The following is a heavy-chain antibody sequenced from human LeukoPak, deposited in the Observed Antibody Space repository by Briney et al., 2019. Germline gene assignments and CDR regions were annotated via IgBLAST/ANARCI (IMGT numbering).Heavy chain of an antibody. J-gene: IGHJ4*02. D-gene: IGHD5-12*01. Sequence: ASVKVSCKASGYTFSGYYMYWVRQAPGQGLEWMGWINPNNDDTNSAPKFQGRVSMTWDTSISTAYMQLNTLTSDDTAVYYCARWLPTKYFDYWGQGTLVTVSS. CDR1: GYTFSGYY. CDR2: INPNNDDT. CDR3: ARWLPTKYFDY. V-gene: IGHV1-2*02.